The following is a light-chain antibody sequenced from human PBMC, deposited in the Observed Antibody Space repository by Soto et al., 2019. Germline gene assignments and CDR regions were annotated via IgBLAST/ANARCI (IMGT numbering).Light chain of an antibody. CDR1: QSVSSY. Sequence: DIVLTQSPATLSLSPGERATLSCRASQSVSSYLAWYQQRPGQAPRLLIYDASNRATGIPARFSGSGSGTDFTLTISSLEHEDCAVYYCQQRSDGFTFGPGTKVDI. J-gene: IGKJ3*01. CDR2: DAS. V-gene: IGKV3-11*01. CDR3: QQRSDGFT.